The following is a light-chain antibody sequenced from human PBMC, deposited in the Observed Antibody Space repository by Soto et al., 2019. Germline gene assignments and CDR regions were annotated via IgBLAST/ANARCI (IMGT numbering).Light chain of an antibody. Sequence: DIQMTQSPATLSSSVGDRVTITCRASQSIRSWLAWCQQKPGKAPKRLSYKASRLPSGVPSRFSGSESGTEFNLTISSLQPDDFATYYCQQYNPYSSTFGQGTKLEIK. CDR3: QQYNPYSST. CDR1: QSIRSW. J-gene: IGKJ2*01. CDR2: KAS. V-gene: IGKV1-5*03.